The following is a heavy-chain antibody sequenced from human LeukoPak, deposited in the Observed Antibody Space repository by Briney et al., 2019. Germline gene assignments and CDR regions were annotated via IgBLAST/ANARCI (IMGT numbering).Heavy chain of an antibody. CDR2: ISWNSVII. Sequence: GRSLRLSCAASGFTFDDYAMHWVRQAPGTGLEWVSGISWNSVIIGYADSVKGRFTISRDNAKNSLYLQMNSLRAEDTALYYCAKGGKYYFYYFDYWGQGTLVTVSS. J-gene: IGHJ4*02. V-gene: IGHV3-9*01. CDR3: AKGGKYYFYYFDY. D-gene: IGHD3-10*01. CDR1: GFTFDDYA.